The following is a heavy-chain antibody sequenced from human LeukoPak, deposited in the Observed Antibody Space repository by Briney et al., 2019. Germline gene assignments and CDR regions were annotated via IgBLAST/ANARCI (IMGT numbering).Heavy chain of an antibody. J-gene: IGHJ3*02. D-gene: IGHD3-22*01. CDR2: IWYDGSSK. V-gene: IGHV3-33*06. CDR1: GFTFSEYG. CDR3: AKTYYYDSSGYYPDAFDI. Sequence: PGRSLRLSCAASGFTFSEYGMHWVRQAPGKGLEWVAVIWYDGSSKYYADSVKGRFTISRDNSKNTLYLQMNSLRAEDTAVYYCAKTYYYDSSGYYPDAFDIWGQGTMVTVSS.